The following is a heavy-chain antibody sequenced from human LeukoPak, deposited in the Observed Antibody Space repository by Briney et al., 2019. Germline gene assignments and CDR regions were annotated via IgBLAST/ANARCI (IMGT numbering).Heavy chain of an antibody. CDR3: ARDSVGATWNWFDP. J-gene: IGHJ5*02. D-gene: IGHD1-26*01. CDR2: ISSNGGST. CDR1: GFTFSSYA. V-gene: IGHV3-64*01. Sequence: GGSLRLSCAASGFTFSSYAMHRVRQAPGKGLEYVSAISSNGGSTYYANSVKGRFTISRDNSKNTLYLQMGSLRAEDMAVYYCARDSVGATWNWFDPWGQGTLVTVSS.